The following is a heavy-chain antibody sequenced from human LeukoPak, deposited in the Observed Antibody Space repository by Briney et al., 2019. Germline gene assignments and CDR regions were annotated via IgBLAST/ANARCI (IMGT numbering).Heavy chain of an antibody. CDR3: AKAWYGSSGYQEYFQH. CDR1: GFTFRSFA. D-gene: IGHD3-22*01. Sequence: PGGSLRLSCAASGFTFRSFAMSWVRQAPGKGLEWVSAISDSGISTYFADSVKGRFTISRDNSKNTLYLQMNSLRAEDTAVYYCAKAWYGSSGYQEYFQHWGQGTLVTVSS. CDR2: ISDSGIST. J-gene: IGHJ1*01. V-gene: IGHV3-23*01.